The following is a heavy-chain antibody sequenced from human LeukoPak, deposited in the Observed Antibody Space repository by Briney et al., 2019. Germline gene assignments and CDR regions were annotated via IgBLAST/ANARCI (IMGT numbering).Heavy chain of an antibody. Sequence: GGSLRLSCAASGFTFSNYAMTWVRQAPGKGLEWVSVISGSGGSTYYADSVEGRFTLTRDNSKNTLYLQMNSLRAEDTAVYYCAKPTGGVVVVAVDYWGQGTLVTVSS. V-gene: IGHV3-23*01. D-gene: IGHD2-15*01. CDR3: AKPTGGVVVVAVDY. CDR2: ISGSGGST. J-gene: IGHJ4*02. CDR1: GFTFSNYA.